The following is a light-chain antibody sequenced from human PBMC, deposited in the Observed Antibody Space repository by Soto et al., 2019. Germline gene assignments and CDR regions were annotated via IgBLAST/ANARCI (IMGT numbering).Light chain of an antibody. CDR3: QQSSNTPRYT. CDR2: AAS. V-gene: IGKV1-39*01. Sequence: DLQMTQSPSSLSASIGDRVTITCRASQSISTYLNWYQQKPGKAPRLLIYAASSLQSGVPSRFSGSGSGTDFTLTISSLQPEDFATYYCQQSSNTPRYTFGQGTKLEIK. CDR1: QSISTY. J-gene: IGKJ2*01.